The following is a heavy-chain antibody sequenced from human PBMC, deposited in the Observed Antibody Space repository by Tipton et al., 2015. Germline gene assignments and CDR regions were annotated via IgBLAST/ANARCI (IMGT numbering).Heavy chain of an antibody. V-gene: IGHV1-18*04. CDR1: GYNFTNYG. CDR3: AREDDSSSSWSWLDP. D-gene: IGHD6-6*01. Sequence: QLVQSGAEVKKPGASVKVSCKTSGYNFTNYGITWVRQVPGHGLEWMGWISGYNGNTNIGKEFQGRVTMTRDTSTRTGFMELRGLRSDDTAVYYCAREDDSSSSWSWLDPWGQGTLVTVSS. CDR2: ISGYNGNT. J-gene: IGHJ5*02.